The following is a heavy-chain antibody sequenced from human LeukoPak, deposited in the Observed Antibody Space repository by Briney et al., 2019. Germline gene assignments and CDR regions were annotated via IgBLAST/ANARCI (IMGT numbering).Heavy chain of an antibody. CDR1: GGSICSGDYY. CDR3: AREASVWHDSVWGTYRLARLFDY. D-gene: IGHD3-16*02. Sequence: SETLSLTCAVSGGSICSGDYYWSWVRQPPGRGLEWIGFICYGGSTYYNPSLKSRHTTSVNTSNNHFSLKLSSVTAADTAVYYCAREASVWHDSVWGTYRLARLFDYWGQGTLVTVSS. CDR2: ICYGGST. V-gene: IGHV4-30-4*01. J-gene: IGHJ4*02.